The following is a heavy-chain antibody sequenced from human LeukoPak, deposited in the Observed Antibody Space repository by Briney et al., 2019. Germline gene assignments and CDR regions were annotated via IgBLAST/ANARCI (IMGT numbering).Heavy chain of an antibody. D-gene: IGHD2-15*01. Sequence: GGSLRLSCAASGFTFSSYGMHWVRQAPGKGLEWVAFIRYDGSNKYYADSVKGRFTISRDNSKNTLYLQMNSLRAEDTAVYYCAREKGAASEDSLDYWGQGTLVTVSS. CDR1: GFTFSSYG. J-gene: IGHJ4*02. CDR3: AREKGAASEDSLDY. V-gene: IGHV3-30*02. CDR2: IRYDGSNK.